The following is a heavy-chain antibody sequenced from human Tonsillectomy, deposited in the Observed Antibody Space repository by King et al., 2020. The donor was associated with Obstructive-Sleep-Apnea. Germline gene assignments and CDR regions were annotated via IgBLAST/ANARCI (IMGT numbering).Heavy chain of an antibody. CDR1: GFSLSSSGVG. Sequence: TLKESGPTLVKPTQTLTLTCSFSGFSLSSSGVGVGWVRQTPRQTLEWLAVIYWDDDKRYSPSLKNRLTITKDTSKDQVVLTVSKVDPVDTATYYCVYTGIVAASVVVTANSWGQGTLVTVSS. CDR3: VYTGIVAASVVVTANS. D-gene: IGHD2-21*02. J-gene: IGHJ4*02. V-gene: IGHV2-5*02. CDR2: IYWDDDK.